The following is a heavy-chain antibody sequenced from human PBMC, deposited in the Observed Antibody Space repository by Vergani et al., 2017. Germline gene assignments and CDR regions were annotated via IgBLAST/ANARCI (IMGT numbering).Heavy chain of an antibody. CDR3: ARDPKSYCSGGSCFSVWGAFDI. V-gene: IGHV4-4*03. D-gene: IGHD2-15*01. CDR1: GDSFRSNKW. Sequence: QVQLQESGPGLVKPPGTLSLTCAVSGDSFRSNKWWTWVRQSPGKTLEWIWEISHSGSTNYNPSLKGRVTLSLDTSKNQFSLRLSSVTAADTAVYYCARDPKSYCSGGSCFSVWGAFDIWGRGTMVTVSS. CDR2: ISHSGST. J-gene: IGHJ3*02.